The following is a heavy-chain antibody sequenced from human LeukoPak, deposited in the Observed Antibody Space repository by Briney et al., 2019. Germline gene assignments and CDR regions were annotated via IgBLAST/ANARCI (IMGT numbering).Heavy chain of an antibody. D-gene: IGHD3-16*02. Sequence: PGGSLRLSCAASGFTFSSYAMSWVRQAPGKGLEWVSAISGSGGSTYYADSVKGRFTISRDNSKNTLYLQINSLRAADTAVYYCAKEDMITFGGVVAPDYWGQGTLVTVSS. J-gene: IGHJ4*02. CDR3: AKEDMITFGGVVAPDY. CDR1: GFTFSSYA. CDR2: ISGSGGST. V-gene: IGHV3-23*01.